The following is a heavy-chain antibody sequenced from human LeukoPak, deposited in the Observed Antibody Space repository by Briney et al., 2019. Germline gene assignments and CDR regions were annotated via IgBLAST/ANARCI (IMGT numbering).Heavy chain of an antibody. D-gene: IGHD6-19*01. Sequence: VASVKVSCKASGGTFSSYAISWVRQAPGQGLEWMGGIIPIFGTANYAQKFQGRVTITADKSTSTAYMELSSLRSEDTAVYYCARAVACTKSYYYCYYMDVWGKGTTVTISS. CDR3: ARAVACTKSYYYCYYMDV. CDR2: IIPIFGTA. V-gene: IGHV1-69*06. CDR1: GGTFSSYA. J-gene: IGHJ6*03.